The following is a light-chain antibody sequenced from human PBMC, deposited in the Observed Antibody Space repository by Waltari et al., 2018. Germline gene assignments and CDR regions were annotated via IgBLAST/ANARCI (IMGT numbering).Light chain of an antibody. CDR1: QSVGTS. CDR2: DAS. J-gene: IGKJ4*01. Sequence: EIVLTQSPATLSLSPGERASLSCRASQSVGTSLAWYQQKPGQAPRLLIYDASNRATDIPARCSGVGSGTDFTVTISSLEPEDFAVYYCQQRSNWPELTFGGGTKVQIK. CDR3: QQRSNWPELT. V-gene: IGKV3-11*01.